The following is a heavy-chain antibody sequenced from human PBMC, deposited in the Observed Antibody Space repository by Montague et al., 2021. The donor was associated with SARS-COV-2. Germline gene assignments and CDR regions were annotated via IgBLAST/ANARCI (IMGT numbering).Heavy chain of an antibody. CDR2: VNHSGST. CDR1: GGSFSGHY. D-gene: IGHD6-19*01. V-gene: IGHV4-34*01. Sequence: SETLSLTCAVYGGSFSGHYWSWIRQPPGKGLEWIGEVNHSGSTNYNPSXXSRVTISVDTSKNQFSLKLSSVTAADTAVYYCARGSRQWLVRPPHYYYFDYWGQGTLVTVSS. CDR3: ARGSRQWLVRPPHYYYFDY. J-gene: IGHJ4*02.